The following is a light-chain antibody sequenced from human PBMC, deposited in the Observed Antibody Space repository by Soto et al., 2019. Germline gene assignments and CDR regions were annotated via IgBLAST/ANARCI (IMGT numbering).Light chain of an antibody. CDR1: QNISDF. CDR3: QQSYTAPQT. Sequence: DIQMTQSPSSLSASLGDRVTITCRAAQNISDFLNWYQQKSGTAPKLLIYAASTLQRGVPLRFSGSGSGTDFTLTITSLQPEDFAAYYCQQSYTAPQTFGQGTKVE. CDR2: AAS. J-gene: IGKJ1*01. V-gene: IGKV1-39*01.